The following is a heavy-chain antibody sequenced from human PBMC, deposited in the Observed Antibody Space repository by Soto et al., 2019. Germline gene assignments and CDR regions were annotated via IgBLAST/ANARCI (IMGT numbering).Heavy chain of an antibody. V-gene: IGHV1-69*04. Sequence: ASVKVSCKASGGTFSSYTISWVRQDPGQGLEWMGRIIPILGIANYAQKFQGRVTITADKSTSTAYMELSSLRSEDTAVYYCARDAGIAARPFRKFDPWGQGTLVTVSS. D-gene: IGHD6-6*01. CDR3: ARDAGIAARPFRKFDP. CDR2: IIPILGIA. J-gene: IGHJ5*02. CDR1: GGTFSSYT.